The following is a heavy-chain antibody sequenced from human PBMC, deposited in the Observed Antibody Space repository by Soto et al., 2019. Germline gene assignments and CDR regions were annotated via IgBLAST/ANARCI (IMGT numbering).Heavy chain of an antibody. Sequence: SETLSLTCTVCGGSISSYYWSWILQPPGKGLEGIWYIYYSGSTNYNPSLKSPVTISVDASKNQFSLKLSSLTAADTAVYYCARPPSSIVVVPAAMERYYYYAMDVWGQGTTVTVYS. CDR1: GGSISSYY. D-gene: IGHD2-2*01. J-gene: IGHJ6*02. V-gene: IGHV4-59*01. CDR3: ARPPSSIVVVPAAMERYYYYAMDV. CDR2: IYYSGST.